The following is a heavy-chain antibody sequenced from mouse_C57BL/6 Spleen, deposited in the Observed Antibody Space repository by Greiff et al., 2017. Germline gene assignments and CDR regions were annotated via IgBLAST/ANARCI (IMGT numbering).Heavy chain of an antibody. CDR2: ISYDGSN. Sequence: VQLKESGPGLVKPSQSLSLTCSVTGYSITSGYYWNWIRQFPGNKLEWMGYISYDGSNNYNPSLINRISITRDTSKNQFFLKLNSVTPEDTATYYCAREEGPWYFDVWGTGTTVTVSS. CDR1: GYSITSGYY. V-gene: IGHV3-6*01. CDR3: AREEGPWYFDV. J-gene: IGHJ1*03.